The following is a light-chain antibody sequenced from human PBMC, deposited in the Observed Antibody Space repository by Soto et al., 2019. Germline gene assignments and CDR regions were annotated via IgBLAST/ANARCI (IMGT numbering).Light chain of an antibody. CDR2: GTS. J-gene: IGKJ1*01. CDR1: QSVSSSY. Sequence: EIVLTQSPGTLSLSPGERATLSCRASQSVSSSYLAWYQQKPGQAPRLLIYGTSSRATAIPDRFSGSGSGTDFTLTISRLEPEDFAVYYCQHYGSSSWTFGQGTKGEIK. V-gene: IGKV3-20*01. CDR3: QHYGSSSWT.